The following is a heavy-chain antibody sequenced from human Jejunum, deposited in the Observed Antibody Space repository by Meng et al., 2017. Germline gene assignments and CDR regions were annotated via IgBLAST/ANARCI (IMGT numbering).Heavy chain of an antibody. Sequence: GPLRLSCAVSGYSIKNDYFWGWIRQPPGKGLEWIGSIYHNGNTYYNVSLKSRVTISVDTSRNQFSLKLNSVTAADTAVYYCAREDMSTLTDYFDYWGQGTLVTVSS. J-gene: IGHJ4*02. V-gene: IGHV4-38-2*02. CDR2: IYHNGNT. CDR3: AREDMSTLTDYFDY. D-gene: IGHD5-24*01. CDR1: GYSIKNDYF.